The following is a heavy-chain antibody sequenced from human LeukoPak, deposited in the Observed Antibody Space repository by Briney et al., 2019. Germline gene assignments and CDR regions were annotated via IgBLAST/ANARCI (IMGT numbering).Heavy chain of an antibody. CDR1: GFIFSDYW. Sequence: GGSLRLSXAASGFIFSDYWMSWVRQAPGKGLEWVAIIKQDGSEKYYVDSVKGRFTISRDNAKNSLYLQINSLRVEDTAVYYCARDGGSGWNPNFDYWGQGTLVTVSS. J-gene: IGHJ4*02. CDR3: ARDGGSGWNPNFDY. V-gene: IGHV3-7*01. D-gene: IGHD6-19*01. CDR2: IKQDGSEK.